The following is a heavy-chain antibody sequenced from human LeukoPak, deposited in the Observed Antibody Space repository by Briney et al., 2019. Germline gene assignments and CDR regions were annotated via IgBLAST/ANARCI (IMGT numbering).Heavy chain of an antibody. CDR2: INPNSGGT. J-gene: IGHJ6*03. V-gene: IGHV1-2*02. CDR1: GYTFTGYY. Sequence: ASVTVSCKASGYTFTGYYMHWVRQAPGQGLEWMGWINPNSGGTNYAQKFQGRVTMTRDTSISTAYMELSRLRSDDTAVYCCARTYGGNPYYYYYMDVWGKGTTVTVSS. D-gene: IGHD4-23*01. CDR3: ARTYGGNPYYYYYMDV.